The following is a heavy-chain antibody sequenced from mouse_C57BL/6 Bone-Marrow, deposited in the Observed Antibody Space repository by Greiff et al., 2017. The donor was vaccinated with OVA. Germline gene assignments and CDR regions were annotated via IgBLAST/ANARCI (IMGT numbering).Heavy chain of an antibody. Sequence: QVQLQQPGAELVMPGASVKLSCKASGYTFTSYWMHWVKQRPGQGLEWIGEIDPSDSYTNYNQTFKGKSTLTVDKSSSTAYMQLSSLTSEDSAVYYGARDPYYYGSSALYWYVDVWGTGTTVTVSS. CDR1: GYTFTSYW. J-gene: IGHJ1*03. CDR2: IDPSDSYT. D-gene: IGHD1-1*01. V-gene: IGHV1-69*01. CDR3: ARDPYYYGSSALYWYVDV.